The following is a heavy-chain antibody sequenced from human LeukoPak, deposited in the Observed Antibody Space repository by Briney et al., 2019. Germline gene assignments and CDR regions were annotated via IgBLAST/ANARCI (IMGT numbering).Heavy chain of an antibody. CDR2: IYPGDSDT. CDR3: ARHRITMVRGVNYMDV. J-gene: IGHJ6*03. Sequence: GESLKISCKGSGYSFTSYWIGWVRQMPGKGLEWMGIIYPGDSDTRHSPSFQGQVTISADKSISTAYLQWSSLKASDTAMYYCARHRITMVRGVNYMDVWGKGTTVTISS. CDR1: GYSFTSYW. V-gene: IGHV5-51*01. D-gene: IGHD3-10*01.